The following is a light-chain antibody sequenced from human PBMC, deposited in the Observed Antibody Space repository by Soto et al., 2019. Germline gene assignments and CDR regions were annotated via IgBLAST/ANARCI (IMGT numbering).Light chain of an antibody. Sequence: ALPMTQSPSSLSASVGDRVTITCRASQVIRNDLAWYQQKPGKAPRLLIYGASSLRSGVPSRFSGSGSGTDFTLTISSLQADDFGTYFCLQDYNHPWTFGEGTYVDIQ. V-gene: IGKV1-6*01. CDR3: LQDYNHPWT. J-gene: IGKJ1*01. CDR2: GAS. CDR1: QVIRND.